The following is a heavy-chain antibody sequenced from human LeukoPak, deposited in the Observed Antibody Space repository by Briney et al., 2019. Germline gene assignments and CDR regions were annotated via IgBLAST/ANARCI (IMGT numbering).Heavy chain of an antibody. Sequence: ASVKVSCKASGYTFTGYYMHWVRQAPGQGLEWMGWINPNSGGTNYAQKFQGRVTMTRDTSISTVYMELSRLRSDDTAVYYCAREPPQKYSGSYVFDYWGQGTLVTVSS. V-gene: IGHV1-2*02. CDR3: AREPPQKYSGSYVFDY. CDR2: INPNSGGT. D-gene: IGHD1-26*01. J-gene: IGHJ4*02. CDR1: GYTFTGYY.